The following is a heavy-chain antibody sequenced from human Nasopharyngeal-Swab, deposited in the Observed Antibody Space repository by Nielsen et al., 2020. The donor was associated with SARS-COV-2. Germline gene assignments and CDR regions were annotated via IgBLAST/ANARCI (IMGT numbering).Heavy chain of an antibody. Sequence: ASVKVSCKASRYTFTSYYMHWVRQAPGQGLEWMGIINPSGGSTSYAQKFQGRVTMTRDTSTSTVYMELSSLRSEDTAVYYCARDCITMVRGVISLTNWFDPWGQGTLVTVSS. CDR1: RYTFTSYY. V-gene: IGHV1-46*01. J-gene: IGHJ5*02. CDR3: ARDCITMVRGVISLTNWFDP. D-gene: IGHD3-10*01. CDR2: INPSGGST.